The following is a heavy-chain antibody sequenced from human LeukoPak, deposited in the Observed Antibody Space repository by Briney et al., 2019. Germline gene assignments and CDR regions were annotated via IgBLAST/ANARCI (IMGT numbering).Heavy chain of an antibody. J-gene: IGHJ5*02. CDR3: ARDPSVAGNGRWFDP. V-gene: IGHV3-21*01. CDR1: GFTFSSYS. CDR2: ISSSSSYI. D-gene: IGHD6-19*01. Sequence: GGSLRLSCAASGFTFSSYSMNWVRQAPGKGLEWVSSISSSSSYIYYADSVKGRFTISRDNAKNSLYLQMNSLGAKDTAVYYCARDPSVAGNGRWFDPWGQGTLVTVSS.